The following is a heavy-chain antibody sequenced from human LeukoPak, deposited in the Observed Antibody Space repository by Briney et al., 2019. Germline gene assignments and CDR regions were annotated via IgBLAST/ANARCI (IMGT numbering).Heavy chain of an antibody. CDR1: GFTFSSYE. V-gene: IGHV3-48*03. J-gene: IGHJ4*02. CDR3: ERDRAITGSDY. D-gene: IGHD1-20*01. Sequence: GGSLRLSCAASGFTFSSYEMNWVRQAPGKGLEWVSYISSSGSTIYYADSVKGRFTISRDNAKNSLYLQMNSLRAEDTAVYYCERDRAITGSDYWGQGTLVTVSS. CDR2: ISSSGSTI.